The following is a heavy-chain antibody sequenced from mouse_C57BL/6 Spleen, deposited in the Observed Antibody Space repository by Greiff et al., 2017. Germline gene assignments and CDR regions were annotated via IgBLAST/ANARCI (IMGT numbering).Heavy chain of an antibody. CDR2: IYPGDGDT. D-gene: IGHD3-2*02. V-gene: IGHV1-82*01. Sequence: VKLMESGPELVKPGASVKISCKASGYAFSSSWMNWVKQRPGKGLEWIGRIYPGDGDTNYNGKFKGKATLTADKSSSTAYMQLSSLTSEDSAVYFCATADSSGYLAWFAYWGQGTLVTVSA. CDR3: ATADSSGYLAWFAY. J-gene: IGHJ3*01. CDR1: GYAFSSSW.